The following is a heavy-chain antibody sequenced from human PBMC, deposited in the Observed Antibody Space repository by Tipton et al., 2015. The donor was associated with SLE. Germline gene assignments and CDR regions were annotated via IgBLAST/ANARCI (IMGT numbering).Heavy chain of an antibody. V-gene: IGHV4-59*11. CDR3: ARGNSI. J-gene: IGHJ3*02. CDR2: IYYSGST. Sequence: GLVKPSETLSLTCAVSGGSISSHYWSWIRQPPGEGLEWIGYIYYSGSTNYNPSLKSRVTISVDTSKNQFSLKLSSVTAADTAVYYCARGNSIWGQGTMVTVSS. CDR1: GGSISSHY. D-gene: IGHD2/OR15-2a*01.